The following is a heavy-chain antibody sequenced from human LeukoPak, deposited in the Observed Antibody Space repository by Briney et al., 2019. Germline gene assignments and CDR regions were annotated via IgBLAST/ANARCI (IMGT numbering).Heavy chain of an antibody. J-gene: IGHJ4*02. CDR1: GFTFSSYG. D-gene: IGHD4-17*01. CDR2: ISYDGSNK. CDR3: AKDFLSTVTAYFDY. Sequence: PGGSLRLSCAASGFTFSSYGMHWVRQAPGKGLEWVAVISYDGSNKYYADSVKGRFTISRDNSKNTLYLQMNSLRAEDTAVYYCAKDFLSTVTAYFDYWGQGTLVTVSS. V-gene: IGHV3-30*18.